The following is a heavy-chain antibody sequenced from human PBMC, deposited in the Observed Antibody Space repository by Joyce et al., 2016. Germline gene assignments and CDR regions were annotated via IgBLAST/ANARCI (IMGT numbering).Heavy chain of an antibody. D-gene: IGHD5-12*01. Sequence: EVQLVESGGGLVQPGESPRLSCAASGFTFSIYAMNWVRQAPGKGLEWISYISSSSGTIHYADSMKGRFTISRDNAKNSLYLQMNSLRAEDTAIYYCARDRGYSGYDLSYWGQGTLVTVSS. V-gene: IGHV3-48*01. CDR3: ARDRGYSGYDLSY. J-gene: IGHJ4*02. CDR1: GFTFSIYA. CDR2: ISSSSGTI.